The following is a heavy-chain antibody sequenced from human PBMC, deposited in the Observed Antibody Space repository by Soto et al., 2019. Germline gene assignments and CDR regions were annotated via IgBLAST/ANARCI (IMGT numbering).Heavy chain of an antibody. Sequence: GGSLRLSCAASGFAFSSYVMNWVRQAPGKGLEWVATIRNSGGSTDYADSADSVKGRFTISRDNSKSTLYLQMNSLRAEDTAVYYCGGGSNWTYSWGKGTLVTVSS. D-gene: IGHD3-10*01. CDR3: GGGSNWTYS. V-gene: IGHV3-23*01. CDR2: IRNSGGST. J-gene: IGHJ5*01. CDR1: GFAFSSYV.